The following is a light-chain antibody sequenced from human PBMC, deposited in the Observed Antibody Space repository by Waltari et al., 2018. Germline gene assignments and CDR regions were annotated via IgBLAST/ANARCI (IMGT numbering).Light chain of an antibody. CDR3: QAWDSSTVV. CDR2: QDT. CDR1: KLGDKY. J-gene: IGLJ2*01. Sequence: SYELTQPPSVSMSPGQTASITCSGDKLGDKYVCWYQQKPGQSPVVVISQDTKRPSGIPERFSGSNSGSTATLTISGTQAMDEADYYCQAWDSSTVVFGGGTKLTVL. V-gene: IGLV3-1*01.